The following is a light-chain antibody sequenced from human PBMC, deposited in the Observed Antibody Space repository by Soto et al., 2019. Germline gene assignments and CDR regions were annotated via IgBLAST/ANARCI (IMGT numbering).Light chain of an antibody. CDR2: AAS. CDR1: QGIRKD. CDR3: QQLHDYPIT. J-gene: IGKJ5*01. V-gene: IGKV1-6*01. Sequence: INHSPHCMYASLGDRVTIPCRASQGIRKDLGGYQVKPGRAPKLLIYAASTLQSGVPSRFSGSAAGTDFTLTIISLQPEDFATEYCQQLHDYPITFGQGTRLEIK.